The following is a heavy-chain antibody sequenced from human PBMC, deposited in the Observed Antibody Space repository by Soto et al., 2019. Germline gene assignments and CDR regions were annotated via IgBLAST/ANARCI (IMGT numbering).Heavy chain of an antibody. D-gene: IGHD4-17*01. V-gene: IGHV1-3*01. J-gene: IGHJ6*02. Sequence: ASVKVSCKASGYTFTKYGISWVRQAPGQGLEWMGWINAGNGNTKYSQKFQGRVTITRDTSASTAYMELSSLRSEDTAVYYCARDGALYDYGDYGWATDFYYYGMDVWGQGTTVTVSS. CDR3: ARDGALYDYGDYGWATDFYYYGMDV. CDR2: INAGNGNT. CDR1: GYTFTKYG.